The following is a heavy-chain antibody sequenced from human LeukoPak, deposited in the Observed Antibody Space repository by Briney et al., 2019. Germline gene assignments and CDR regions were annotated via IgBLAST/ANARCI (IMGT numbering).Heavy chain of an antibody. D-gene: IGHD3-9*01. CDR2: IYYNGST. CDR1: GGSISSYY. Sequence: SETLSLTCTVSGGSISSYYWSWIRQPPGKGLEWIGYIYYNGSTNYNPSLKSRVTISVDTSKNQFSLKLSSVTAADTAVYYCARVEGYFDTSDAFDIWGQGTMVTVSS. V-gene: IGHV4-59*01. J-gene: IGHJ3*02. CDR3: ARVEGYFDTSDAFDI.